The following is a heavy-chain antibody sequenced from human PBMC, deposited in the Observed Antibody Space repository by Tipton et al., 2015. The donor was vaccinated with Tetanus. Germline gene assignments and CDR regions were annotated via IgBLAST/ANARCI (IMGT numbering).Heavy chain of an antibody. J-gene: IGHJ5*02. CDR1: GQSLSGHF. D-gene: IGHD2-8*02. CDR3: ASLPKYWLAPRGAP. CDR2: INHRGGT. V-gene: IGHV4-34*01. Sequence: TLSLTCAVSGQSLSGHFWSWVRQAPGKGLEWIGEINHRGGTMYNPSLKSRVTISGDTSKNQFSLNLTSVTAADTAVYYCASLPKYWLAPRGAPWGQGTLVTVSS.